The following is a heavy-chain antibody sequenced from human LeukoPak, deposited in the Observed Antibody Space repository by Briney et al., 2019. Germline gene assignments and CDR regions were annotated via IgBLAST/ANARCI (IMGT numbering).Heavy chain of an antibody. CDR3: ARQYSGSYYHFDY. J-gene: IGHJ4*02. CDR2: IYYSGST. CDR1: GGSISSGGYY. V-gene: IGHV4-31*03. D-gene: IGHD1-26*01. Sequence: PSETLSLTCTVSGGSISSGGYYRSWIRQHPGKGLEWIGYIYYSGSTYYNPSLKSRVTISVDTSKNQFSLKLSSVTAADTAVYYCARQYSGSYYHFDYWGQGTLVTVSS.